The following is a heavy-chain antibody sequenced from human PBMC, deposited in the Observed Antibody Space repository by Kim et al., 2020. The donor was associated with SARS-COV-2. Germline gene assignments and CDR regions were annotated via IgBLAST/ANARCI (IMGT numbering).Heavy chain of an antibody. Sequence: VKSRITINPDTSKNQFSLQLNSVTPEDTAVYYCARERGYSYGQTNNWFDPWGQGTLVTVSS. D-gene: IGHD5-18*01. J-gene: IGHJ5*02. CDR3: ARERGYSYGQTNNWFDP. V-gene: IGHV6-1*01.